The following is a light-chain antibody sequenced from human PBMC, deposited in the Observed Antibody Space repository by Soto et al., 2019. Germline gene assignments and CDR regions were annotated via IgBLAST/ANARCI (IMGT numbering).Light chain of an antibody. CDR3: NSYTSSSTHV. CDR2: DVS. Sequence: QSVLTQPVSVSGSPGQSITISCTGTSGDVGGYNYVSWYQQHPGKAPKLMIYDVSNRPSGVSNRFSGSKSGNTASLTISGLQAEDEADYYCNSYTSSSTHVFGTGTKVTVL. CDR1: SGDVGGYNY. V-gene: IGLV2-14*03. J-gene: IGLJ1*01.